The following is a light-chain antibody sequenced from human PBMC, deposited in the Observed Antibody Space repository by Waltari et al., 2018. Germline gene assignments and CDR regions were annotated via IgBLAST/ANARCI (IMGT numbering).Light chain of an antibody. Sequence: AIRMTQSPSSFSASTGDRVTITCRASQGISSYLAWYQQKPGQAPKLLISAASTLQSGVPSRFSGSGSGTDFTLTISCLQSEDFATYFCQHYYNYPWTFGQGTKVEIK. CDR1: QGISSY. V-gene: IGKV1-8*01. CDR3: QHYYNYPWT. CDR2: AAS. J-gene: IGKJ1*01.